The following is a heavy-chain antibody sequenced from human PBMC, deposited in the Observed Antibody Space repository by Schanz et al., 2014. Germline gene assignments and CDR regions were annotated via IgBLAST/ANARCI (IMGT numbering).Heavy chain of an antibody. CDR1: GDSISGYY. D-gene: IGHD1-1*01. CDR3: ARGGRTTYNYYYGMDV. CDR2: IYYSGST. J-gene: IGHJ6*02. Sequence: QVQLQESGPGLVKPSETLSLTCTVSGDSISGYYWNWIRQPPGKGLEWIAYIYYSGSTSYKPSLKSRVTIPVDTSKNHFSLKLSSVTAADTAVYYCARGGRTTYNYYYGMDVWGQGTTVTVSS. V-gene: IGHV4-59*12.